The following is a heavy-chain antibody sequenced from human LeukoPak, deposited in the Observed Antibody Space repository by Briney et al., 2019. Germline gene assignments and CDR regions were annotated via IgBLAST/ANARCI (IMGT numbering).Heavy chain of an antibody. CDR1: GFTFSSYG. CDR3: ARERRYGGNPEYMDV. V-gene: IGHV3-30*02. CDR2: IRYDGSNK. D-gene: IGHD4-23*01. Sequence: GGSLRLSCAASGFTFSSYGMHWVRQAPGKGLEWVAFIRYDGSNKYYADSVKGRFTISRDNSKNTLYLQMNSLRVEDTAVYYCARERRYGGNPEYMDVWGKGTTVTVSS. J-gene: IGHJ6*03.